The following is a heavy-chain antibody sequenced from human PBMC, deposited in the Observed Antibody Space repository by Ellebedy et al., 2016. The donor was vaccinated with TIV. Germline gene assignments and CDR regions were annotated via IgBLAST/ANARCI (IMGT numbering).Heavy chain of an antibody. CDR1: GFTFSSYW. J-gene: IGHJ4*02. CDR3: ARVWKSDCSTTSCYGFDY. V-gene: IGHV3-7*01. Sequence: GGSLRLXXAASGFTFSSYWMSWVRQAPGKGLEWVANIKQDGSEKYYVDSVKGRFTISRDNAKNTLYLQMNSLRAEDTAVYYCARVWKSDCSTTSCYGFDYWGQGTLVTVSS. CDR2: IKQDGSEK. D-gene: IGHD2-2*01.